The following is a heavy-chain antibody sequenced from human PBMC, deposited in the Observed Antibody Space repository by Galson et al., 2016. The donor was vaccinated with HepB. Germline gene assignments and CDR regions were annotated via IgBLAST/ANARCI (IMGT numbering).Heavy chain of an antibody. D-gene: IGHD6-19*01. J-gene: IGHJ4*02. CDR1: GASVSSNW. Sequence: ETLSLTCAVSGASVSSNWWSWVRQPPGKGLDWIGETYHTGSTNFNPSLMSRVTISLDKARNQLSLMLTSVTAADTAVYYCARHIAVAGTRGFGYWGQGALVTVSS. CDR2: TYHTGST. V-gene: IGHV4-4*02. CDR3: ARHIAVAGTRGFGY.